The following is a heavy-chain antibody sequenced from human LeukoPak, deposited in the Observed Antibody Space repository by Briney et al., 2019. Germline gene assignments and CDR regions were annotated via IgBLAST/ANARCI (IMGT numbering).Heavy chain of an antibody. D-gene: IGHD2-21*02. V-gene: IGHV3-66*01. CDR1: GFSVTNYY. CDR3: ARGQSYCGSDCYFD. J-gene: IGHJ4*02. Sequence: GGSLRLSCAASGFSVTNYYMTWVRQAPGKGLEWVSVIYTGGRTYYGGSVKGRFTISRDSSRNTLHLQMNSLRVEDTALYYCARGQSYCGSDCYFDWGQGTLVTVSS. CDR2: IYTGGRT.